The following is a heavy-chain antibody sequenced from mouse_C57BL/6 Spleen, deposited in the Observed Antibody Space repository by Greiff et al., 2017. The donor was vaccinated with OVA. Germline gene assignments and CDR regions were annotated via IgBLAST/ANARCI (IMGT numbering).Heavy chain of an antibody. CDR2: IDPSDSET. D-gene: IGHD3-2*02. CDR3: AREDAQAVAY. CDR1: GYTFTSYW. V-gene: IGHV1-52*01. J-gene: IGHJ3*01. Sequence: QVQLQQPGAELVRPGSSVKLSCKASGYTFTSYWMHWVKQRPIQGLEWIGNIDPSDSETHYNQKFKDKATLTVDKSSSTAYMQLSSLTSEDSAVYYCAREDAQAVAYWGQGTLVTVSA.